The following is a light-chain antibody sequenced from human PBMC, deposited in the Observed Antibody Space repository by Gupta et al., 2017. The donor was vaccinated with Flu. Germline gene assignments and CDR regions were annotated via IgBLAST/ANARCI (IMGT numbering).Light chain of an antibody. CDR2: GKN. V-gene: IGLV3-19*01. J-gene: IGLJ1*01. CDR1: SLRSYY. CDR3: HSRDSSGNSGV. Sequence: SSELTQDPAVSVALGQTVRITCQGDSLRSYYASWYQQKPGPAPVLVIYGKNNRPSGIPDRFSGSSSGTTASLTITGAQAEDEADYYCHSRDSSGNSGVFGTGTKVTVL.